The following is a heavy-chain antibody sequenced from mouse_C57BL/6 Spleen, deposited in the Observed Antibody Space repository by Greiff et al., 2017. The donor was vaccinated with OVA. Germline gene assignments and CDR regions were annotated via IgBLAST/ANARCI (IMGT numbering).Heavy chain of an antibody. CDR1: GYSFTGYY. J-gene: IGHJ4*01. D-gene: IGHD3-2*02. CDR2: INPSTGGT. V-gene: IGHV1-42*01. Sequence: VQLQQSGPELVKPGASVKISCKASGYSFTGYYMNWVKQSPEKSLEWIGEINPSTGGTTYNQKFKAKATLTVDKSSSTAYMQLKSLTSEDSAVYYCARERGSGYLYAMDYWGQGTSVTVSS. CDR3: ARERGSGYLYAMDY.